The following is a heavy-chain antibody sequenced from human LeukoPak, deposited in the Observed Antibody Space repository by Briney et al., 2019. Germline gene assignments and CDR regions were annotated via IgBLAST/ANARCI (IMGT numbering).Heavy chain of an antibody. CDR2: ISWNSGSI. D-gene: IGHD6-13*01. J-gene: IGHJ6*02. V-gene: IGHV3-9*01. Sequence: GGSLRLSCAASGFTFDDYAMHWVRQAPGKGLEWVSGISWNSGSIGYADSVKGRFTISRDNAKNSLYLQMNSLRAEDTALYYCAKGIAAAGITQNYYYYYYGMDVWGQGTTVTVSS. CDR1: GFTFDDYA. CDR3: AKGIAAAGITQNYYYYYYGMDV.